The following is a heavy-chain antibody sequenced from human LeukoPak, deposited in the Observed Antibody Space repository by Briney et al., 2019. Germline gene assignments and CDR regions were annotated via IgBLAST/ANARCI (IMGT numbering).Heavy chain of an antibody. Sequence: GASVKVSFKASGYTFTIYGISWVRQAPGQGGEWMGWISAYNGNTNYAQKLQGRVTMTTDTSTSTAYMELRSLRSDDTAVYYCARDRGIVVVPAAMNYWGQGTLVTVSS. CDR2: ISAYNGNT. J-gene: IGHJ4*02. CDR3: ARDRGIVVVPAAMNY. CDR1: GYTFTIYG. V-gene: IGHV1-18*01. D-gene: IGHD2-2*01.